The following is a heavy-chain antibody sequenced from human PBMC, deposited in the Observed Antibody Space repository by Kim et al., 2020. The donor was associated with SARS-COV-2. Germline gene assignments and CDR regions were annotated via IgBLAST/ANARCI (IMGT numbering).Heavy chain of an antibody. Sequence: GGSLRLSCAASGFTFSSYEMHWVRQAPGKGLEWVAYISSSGSTIYYADSVKGRFTISRDNAKNSLYLQMNSLRAEDTAVSYCASSSSGWYWFDPWDQDTL. CDR3: ASSSSGWYWFDP. V-gene: IGHV3-48*03. CDR2: ISSSGSTI. D-gene: IGHD6-13*01. CDR1: GFTFSSYE. J-gene: IGHJ5*02.